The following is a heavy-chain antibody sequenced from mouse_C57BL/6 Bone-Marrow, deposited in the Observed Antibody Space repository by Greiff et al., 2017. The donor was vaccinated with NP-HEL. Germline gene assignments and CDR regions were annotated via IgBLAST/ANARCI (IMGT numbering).Heavy chain of an antibody. Sequence: QVQLQQPGAELVMPGASVKLSCKASGYTFTSYWMHWVKQRPGQGLEWIGEIDPSDSYTNYNQKFKGKSTLTVDKSSSTAYMQLSSLKSEDSAVYYCARGIYYDYSWFAYWGQGTLVTVSA. CDR2: IDPSDSYT. D-gene: IGHD2-4*01. CDR3: ARGIYYDYSWFAY. CDR1: GYTFTSYW. V-gene: IGHV1-69*01. J-gene: IGHJ3*01.